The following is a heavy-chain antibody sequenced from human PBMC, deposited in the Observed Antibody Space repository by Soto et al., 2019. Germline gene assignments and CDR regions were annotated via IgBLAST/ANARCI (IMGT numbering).Heavy chain of an antibody. D-gene: IGHD6-13*01. CDR1: GFTFSIYG. CDR2: IWYDGSNK. CDR3: ARDLYSSSWYGYFDY. Sequence: GGSLRLSCAASGFTFSIYGMHWVRQAPGKGLEWVAVIWYDGSNKYYADSVKGRFTISRDNSKNTLYLQMNSLRAEDTAVYYCARDLYSSSWYGYFDYWGQGTLVTVSS. J-gene: IGHJ4*02. V-gene: IGHV3-33*01.